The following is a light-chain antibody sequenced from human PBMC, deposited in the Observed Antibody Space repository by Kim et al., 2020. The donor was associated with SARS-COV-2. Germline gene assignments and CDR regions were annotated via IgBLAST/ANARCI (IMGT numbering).Light chain of an antibody. J-gene: IGLJ2*01. CDR1: SSNIGSNY. CDR2: RQN. CDR3: ASWDDSLSGLV. Sequence: QSALTQPPSASGTPGQRVTISCSGSSSNIGSNYVYCYQQLPGTNPKLLIYRQNQRPSGVPYRFSCSKSGASASLAIIGLGSEDEADYYCASWDDSLSGLVFGGGTKLTVL. V-gene: IGLV1-47*01.